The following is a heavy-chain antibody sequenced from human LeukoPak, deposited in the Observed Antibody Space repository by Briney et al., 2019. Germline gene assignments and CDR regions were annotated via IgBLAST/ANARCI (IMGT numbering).Heavy chain of an antibody. V-gene: IGHV4-34*01. CDR2: INHSGST. CDR3: ARGYPVSTVTGGWFDP. D-gene: IGHD4-17*01. CDR1: GGSFSGYY. Sequence: SETLSLTCAVYGGSFSGYYWSWIRQPPGKGLEWIGEINHSGSTNYNPSLKSRVTISVDTSKNQFSLKLSSVTAADTAVYYCARGYPVSTVTGGWFDPWGQGTLVTVSS. J-gene: IGHJ5*02.